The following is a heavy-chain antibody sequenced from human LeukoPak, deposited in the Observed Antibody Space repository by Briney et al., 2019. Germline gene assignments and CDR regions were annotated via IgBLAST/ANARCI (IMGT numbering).Heavy chain of an antibody. D-gene: IGHD4-11*01. CDR2: MNPNSGNT. Sequence: ASVRVSCTASGYTFTTYDMNWVRQATGQGLEWMGWMNPNSGNTGYAQKFQGRVTMTRNTSISTAYMELSSLRSEDTAVSYCARGRVNYGYWGQGTLVTVSS. J-gene: IGHJ4*02. V-gene: IGHV1-8*01. CDR1: GYTFTTYD. CDR3: ARGRVNYGY.